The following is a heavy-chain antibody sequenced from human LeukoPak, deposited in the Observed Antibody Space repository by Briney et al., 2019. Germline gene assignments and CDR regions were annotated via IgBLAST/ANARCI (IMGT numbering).Heavy chain of an antibody. Sequence: ASVKVSCKDSGGTFSSYSISWVRQAPGQGLEWMGWISAYNGNTNYAQKLQGRVTMTTDTSTSTAYMELRSLRSDDTAVYYCATGVGATTFDYWGQGTLVTVSS. V-gene: IGHV1-18*01. D-gene: IGHD1-26*01. J-gene: IGHJ4*02. CDR3: ATGVGATTFDY. CDR2: ISAYNGNT. CDR1: GGTFSSYS.